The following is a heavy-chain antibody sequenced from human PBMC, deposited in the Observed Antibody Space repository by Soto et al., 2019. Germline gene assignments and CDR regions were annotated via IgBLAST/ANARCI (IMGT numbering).Heavy chain of an antibody. J-gene: IGHJ4*02. CDR3: ARTGDGHHDFLDY. Sequence: ASGFTFSSYWMNWVRQAPGKGLEWVANINQDGNEDNLLDSVKGRFTISRDNAKNSLFLQMNSLRVDDTAVYYCARTGDGHHDFLDYWGQGALVTVSS. D-gene: IGHD1-1*01. CDR2: INQDGNED. CDR1: GFTFSSYW. V-gene: IGHV3-7*01.